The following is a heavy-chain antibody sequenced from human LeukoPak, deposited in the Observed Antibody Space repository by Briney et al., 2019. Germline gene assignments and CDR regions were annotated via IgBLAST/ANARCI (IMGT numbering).Heavy chain of an antibody. CDR2: IYTSGST. CDR1: GDSIRSGTYY. D-gene: IGHD1-26*01. Sequence: SETLSLTCSVSGDSIRSGTYYWSWIRQPAGKGLEWIGRIYTSGSTSYNPSLKSRVTISVDTSKNQFSLKLSSVTAADTAVYYCARASGSYDEDFDYWGQGTLVTVS. V-gene: IGHV4-61*02. CDR3: ARASGSYDEDFDY. J-gene: IGHJ4*02.